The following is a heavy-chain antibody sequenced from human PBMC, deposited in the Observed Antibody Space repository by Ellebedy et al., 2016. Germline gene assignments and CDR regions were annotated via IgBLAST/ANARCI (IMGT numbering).Heavy chain of an antibody. J-gene: IGHJ3*01. D-gene: IGHD6-19*01. CDR1: GGSVSSDY. Sequence: SETLSLTCNVSGGSVSSDYWDWIRRPPGKGLEWIGYVFHTGTTNYNPSLKSRVTMSVDTSKSQFSLRLTSVTAADTAVYYCAKWNGGWYAFEVWGQGTMVTVSS. V-gene: IGHV4-59*02. CDR3: AKWNGGWYAFEV. CDR2: VFHTGTT.